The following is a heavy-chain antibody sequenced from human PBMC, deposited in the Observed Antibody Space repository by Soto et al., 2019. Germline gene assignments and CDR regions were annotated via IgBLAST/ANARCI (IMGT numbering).Heavy chain of an antibody. CDR2: IWYDGSNK. D-gene: IGHD5-18*01. J-gene: IGHJ4*02. Sequence: QVQLVESGGGVVQPGRSLRLSCAASGFTFSSYGMHWVRQAPGKGLEWVAVIWYDGSNKYYADSVKGRFTISRDNSKNTLYLKMNSLRAEDTAVYYCARAPNVDTAMALGALWGQGTLVTVSS. V-gene: IGHV3-33*01. CDR1: GFTFSSYG. CDR3: ARAPNVDTAMALGAL.